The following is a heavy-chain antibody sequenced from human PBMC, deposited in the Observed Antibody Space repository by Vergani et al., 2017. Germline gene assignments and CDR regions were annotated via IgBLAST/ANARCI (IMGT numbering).Heavy chain of an antibody. V-gene: IGHV3-21*01. CDR1: GFTFSSYA. CDR2: ISGSSSYI. Sequence: EVQLLESGGGLVQPGGSLRLSCAASGFTFSSYAMSWVRQAPGKGLEWVSAISGSSSYIYYAASGKGRFTISRDNAKNSLYRQMHSRRAEDTAVYYCAREPRSDSSGYYYVEDPYYFDYWGQGTLVTVSS. J-gene: IGHJ4*02. D-gene: IGHD3-22*01. CDR3: AREPRSDSSGYYYVEDPYYFDY.